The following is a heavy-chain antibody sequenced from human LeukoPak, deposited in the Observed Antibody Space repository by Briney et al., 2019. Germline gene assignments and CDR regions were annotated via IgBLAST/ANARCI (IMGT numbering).Heavy chain of an antibody. V-gene: IGHV4-59*01. CDR1: GGSISYYY. J-gene: IGHJ6*02. CDR2: IHYSGGIT. Sequence: SETLSLTCTVSGGSISYYYWSWIRQPPGKGLEWIGYIHYSGGITNYNPSLKSRVTISVDTSKNQFSLKLSSVTAADTAVYYCARDLGDSSGFYYYYGMDVWGQGTTVTVSS. D-gene: IGHD3-22*01. CDR3: ARDLGDSSGFYYYYGMDV.